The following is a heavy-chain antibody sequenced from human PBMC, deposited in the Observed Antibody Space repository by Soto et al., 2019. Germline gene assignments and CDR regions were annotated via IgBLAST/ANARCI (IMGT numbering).Heavy chain of an antibody. J-gene: IGHJ4*02. CDR1: GVMLSAYG. D-gene: IGHD3-3*01. Sequence: VQLVESGGGVVQPGTSLRLSCVASGVMLSAYGMHWVRQAPGKGLEWVAVIWYDGSEKYYADSVKGRFTISRDTYKTTLYLQMNSLRAEDTAVSYCESDREGTDNDLTVDHGGQGAQVTVSS. CDR3: ESDREGTDNDLTVDH. CDR2: IWYDGSEK. V-gene: IGHV3-33*01.